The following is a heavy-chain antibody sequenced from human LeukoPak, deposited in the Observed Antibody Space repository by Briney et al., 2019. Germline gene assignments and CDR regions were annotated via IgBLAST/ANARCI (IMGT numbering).Heavy chain of an antibody. Sequence: GGSLRLSCAASGFTLSIYSMNWVRQAPGKGLEWLSSITSSSNYIYYADSVKGRFTISRNNVQNSLYLQMNSLRGEDTAMYYCARDRGYFDNWGQGTLVTVSS. CDR1: GFTLSIYS. J-gene: IGHJ4*02. V-gene: IGHV3-21*01. CDR3: ARDRGYFDN. CDR2: ITSSSNYI.